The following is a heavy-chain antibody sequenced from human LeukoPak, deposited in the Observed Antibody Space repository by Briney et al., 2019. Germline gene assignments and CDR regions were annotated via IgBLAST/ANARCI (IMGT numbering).Heavy chain of an antibody. Sequence: GGSLRLSCAASGFTFSGFYMSWVRQAPGKGLEWVANIKQDGSQKYYVDSVKGRFTISRDNAKNSLYLQMNSLRVKDTAVYYCARERSGRYFDYWGQGILVTVSS. V-gene: IGHV3-7*01. CDR3: ARERSGRYFDY. CDR2: IKQDGSQK. D-gene: IGHD6-25*01. J-gene: IGHJ4*02. CDR1: GFTFSGFY.